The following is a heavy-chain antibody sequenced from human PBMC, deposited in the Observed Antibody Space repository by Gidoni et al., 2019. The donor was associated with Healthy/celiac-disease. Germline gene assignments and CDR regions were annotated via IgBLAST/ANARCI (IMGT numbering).Heavy chain of an antibody. CDR1: GFTFSSYA. CDR2: ISGSGGST. J-gene: IGHJ3*02. D-gene: IGHD6-6*01. CDR3: AKDLSGSRYSSSLPHAFDI. V-gene: IGHV3-23*01. Sequence: EVQLLESGGGLLQPGGSLRLSCAASGFTFSSYALSWGLQAPGKGLEWVSAISGSGGSTYYADSVKGRFTISRDNSKNTLYLQMNSLRAEDTAVYYCAKDLSGSRYSSSLPHAFDIWGQGTMVTVSS.